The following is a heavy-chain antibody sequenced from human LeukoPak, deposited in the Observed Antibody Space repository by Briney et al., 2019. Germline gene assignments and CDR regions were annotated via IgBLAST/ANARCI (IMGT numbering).Heavy chain of an antibody. Sequence: PGGTLRLSCAASGFTFSSYAMSWVRQAPGKGLEWVSAISGSGGSTYYADSVKGRFTISRDNSKNTLYLQMNSLRAEDTAVYYCAKDIFVVVPAAPYYWGQGTLVTVSS. CDR1: GFTFSSYA. CDR3: AKDIFVVVPAAPYY. CDR2: ISGSGGST. V-gene: IGHV3-23*01. J-gene: IGHJ4*02. D-gene: IGHD2-2*01.